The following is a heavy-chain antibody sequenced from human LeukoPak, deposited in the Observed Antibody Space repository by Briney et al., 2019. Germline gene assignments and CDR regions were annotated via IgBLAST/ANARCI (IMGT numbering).Heavy chain of an antibody. CDR2: ISGHNGHT. CDR3: ARGPGIAVAGVFDY. CDR1: GYTFTIYG. J-gene: IGHJ4*02. Sequence: ASVKVSCKAAGYTFTIYGINWGRQAPGQGLEWMGCISGHNGHTNYVQKMQVRGTMTTDTSTNTAYMELRNLTSDDTAVYYCARGPGIAVAGVFDYWGQGSLVTVSS. D-gene: IGHD6-19*01. V-gene: IGHV1-18*04.